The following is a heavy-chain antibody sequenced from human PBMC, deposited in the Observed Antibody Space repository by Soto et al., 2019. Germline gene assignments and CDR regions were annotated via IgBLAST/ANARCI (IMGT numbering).Heavy chain of an antibody. CDR3: AKASYYYDSSGYYSPHRGRTYYVDY. D-gene: IGHD3-22*01. J-gene: IGHJ4*02. V-gene: IGHV3-23*01. CDR1: GFTFSSYA. Sequence: EVQLLESGGGLVQPGGSLRLSCAASGFTFSSYAMSWVRQAPGKGLEWVSAISGSGGSTYYADSVKGRFTISRDNSKNTLYLQMNSLRAEDTAVYYCAKASYYYDSSGYYSPHRGRTYYVDYWGQGTLVTVSS. CDR2: ISGSGGST.